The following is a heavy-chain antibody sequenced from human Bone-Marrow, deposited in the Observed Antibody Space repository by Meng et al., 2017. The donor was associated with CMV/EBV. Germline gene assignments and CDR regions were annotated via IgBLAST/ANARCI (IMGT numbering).Heavy chain of an antibody. J-gene: IGHJ5*02. Sequence: ASVKVSCKASGYTFTGYYMHWVRQAPGQGLEWMGWINPNSGGTNYAQKFQGRVTMTRDTSISTAYMELSRLRSDDTAVYYCARDVAIYCSGGSCYRGSYWFDPWGQGTLVTFSS. CDR3: ARDVAIYCSGGSCYRGSYWFDP. CDR1: GYTFTGYY. V-gene: IGHV1-2*02. CDR2: INPNSGGT. D-gene: IGHD2-15*01.